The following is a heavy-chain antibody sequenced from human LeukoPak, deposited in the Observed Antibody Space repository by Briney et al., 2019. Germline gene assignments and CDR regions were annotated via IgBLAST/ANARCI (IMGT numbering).Heavy chain of an antibody. CDR1: GFSFSDYA. CDR2: ISADGRDK. Sequence: GEFLRLSCVASGFSFSDYAMHWVRQAPGKGLEWVAVISADGRDKYYIDSVRGRFTISRDNSKTTVFLQMNSPEVEDTAVYYCATPLTSKWSSSWYSGHFDYWGQGALVTVPS. D-gene: IGHD6-13*01. CDR3: ATPLTSKWSSSWYSGHFDY. J-gene: IGHJ4*02. V-gene: IGHV3-30*04.